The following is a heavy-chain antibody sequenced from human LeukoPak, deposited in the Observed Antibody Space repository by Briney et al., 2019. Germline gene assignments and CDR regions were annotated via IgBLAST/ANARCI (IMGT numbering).Heavy chain of an antibody. J-gene: IGHJ4*02. CDR2: ISAGGST. CDR3: ANLKYDY. V-gene: IGHV3-23*01. D-gene: IGHD3-9*01. Sequence: GGSLRLSCAASRSTFSNYALSWVRQAPGKGLEWVSTISAGGSTYYADSVKGRFTVSRDNSKNTLSLQINSLRAEDTAVYYCANLKYDYWGQGTLVTVSS. CDR1: RSTFSNYA.